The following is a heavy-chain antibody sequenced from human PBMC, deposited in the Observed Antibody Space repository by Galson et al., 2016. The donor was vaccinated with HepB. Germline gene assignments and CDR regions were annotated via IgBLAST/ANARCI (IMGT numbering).Heavy chain of an antibody. J-gene: IGHJ3*01. V-gene: IGHV4-4*02. Sequence: CAVSGASISPANWWSWVRQPPGKGLEWIGRIYISGSTTYNPSLKSRVTISVDTSNNQFSLNLSSVTAADTAVYYCARDNIGGNRAFDVWGRGTMVTVSS. D-gene: IGHD4-23*01. CDR1: GASISPANW. CDR3: ARDNIGGNRAFDV. CDR2: IYISGST.